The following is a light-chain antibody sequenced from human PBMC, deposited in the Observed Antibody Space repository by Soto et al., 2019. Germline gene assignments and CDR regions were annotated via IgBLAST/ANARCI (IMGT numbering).Light chain of an antibody. CDR3: QQYNNWWT. CDR2: GAS. CDR1: QSVSSS. V-gene: IGKV3-15*01. J-gene: IGKJ1*01. Sequence: EIMMTQSPATLSVSPGERATLSCRASQSVSSSLAWYQQKPGQATRLLIYGASPRATGIPARFSGSGSGTEFTLTINSLQSEDFAVYYCQQYNNWWTFGQGTKVDIQ.